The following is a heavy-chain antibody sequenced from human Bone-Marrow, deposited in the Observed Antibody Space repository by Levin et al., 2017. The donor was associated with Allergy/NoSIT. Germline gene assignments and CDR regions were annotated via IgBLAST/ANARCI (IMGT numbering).Heavy chain of an antibody. V-gene: IGHV3-21*06. CDR2: ISGGSTSI. Sequence: SGGSLRLSCAASGFTFSTYTMNWVRQTPEKGLEWVSSISGGSTSIYYSDSVRGRFTISRDNPNNSLFLQMNSLRAEDTAVYFCARDFRPTTVTKWFDPWGQGTQVTVSS. CDR3: ARDFRPTTVTKWFDP. J-gene: IGHJ5*02. D-gene: IGHD4-17*01. CDR1: GFTFSTYT.